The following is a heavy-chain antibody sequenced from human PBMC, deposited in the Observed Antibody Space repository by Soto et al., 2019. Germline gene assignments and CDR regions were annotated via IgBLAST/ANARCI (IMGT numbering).Heavy chain of an antibody. CDR3: ARGSINFYYMDV. CDR1: GYTFSSYA. Sequence: ASVTVSCKASGYTFSSYAISWVRQAPGQGLEWMGWISAYNGNTNYAQMLQGRVTMTTDTSTSTAYMELRSLRSDDTAVYYCARGSINFYYMDVWGTGTTVTVSS. CDR2: ISAYNGNT. V-gene: IGHV1-18*01. D-gene: IGHD1-26*01. J-gene: IGHJ6*03.